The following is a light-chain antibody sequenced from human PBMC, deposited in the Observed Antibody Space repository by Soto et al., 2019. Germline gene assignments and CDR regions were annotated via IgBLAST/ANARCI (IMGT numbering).Light chain of an antibody. V-gene: IGKV3-15*01. J-gene: IGKJ1*01. CDR3: QQYNNWPRT. CDR1: QSVSSN. CDR2: DAS. Sequence: EMVMTHSPATLSLSPWQMGTLSCRASQSVSSNLAWYQQKPGQAPRLLIYDASTRATGIPVRFSGSGSGTEFTLTISSLQSEDFAVYYCQQYNNWPRTFGQGTKVDIK.